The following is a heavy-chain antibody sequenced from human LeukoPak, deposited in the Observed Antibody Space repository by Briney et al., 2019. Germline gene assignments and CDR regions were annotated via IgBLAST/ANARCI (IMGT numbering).Heavy chain of an antibody. Sequence: EASETLSLTCSVFGGTIRGYYWSWIRQPPGKGLEWIGYIYSSGSTNYNPSLKSRVTISVDTSKNQFSLKLSSVTAADTAVYYCARGDGGATISTYYFDYWGQGTLVTVSS. J-gene: IGHJ4*02. V-gene: IGHV4-59*01. CDR1: GGTIRGYY. D-gene: IGHD5-24*01. CDR3: ARGDGGATISTYYFDY. CDR2: IYSSGST.